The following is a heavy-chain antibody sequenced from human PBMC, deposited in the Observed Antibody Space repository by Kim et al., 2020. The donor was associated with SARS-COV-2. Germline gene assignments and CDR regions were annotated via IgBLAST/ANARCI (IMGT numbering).Heavy chain of an antibody. V-gene: IGHV1-18*01. Sequence: ASVKVSCKGSGYTFIMSGISWVRQAPGQGLEWMGWISAYNGNTNYVEKLQGRVTMTTDTSTNTAYMELRSLRSDDTAVYYCARVYSAYNFAFDSWGQGTLFTVSS. CDR2: ISAYNGNT. CDR1: GYTFIMSG. CDR3: ARVYSAYNFAFDS. D-gene: IGHD1-26*01. J-gene: IGHJ4*02.